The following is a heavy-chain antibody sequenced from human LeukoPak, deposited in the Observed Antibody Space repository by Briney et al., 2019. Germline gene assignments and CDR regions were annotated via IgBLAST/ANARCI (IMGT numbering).Heavy chain of an antibody. V-gene: IGHV3-11*01. D-gene: IGHD2-21*02. CDR2: ISTSGSTI. J-gene: IGHJ4*02. Sequence: GGSLRLSCAASGFTFSDYYMSWIRQAPGGGLEWVSYISTSGSTIYYADSVKGRFTISRDNAKNSLYLQMNSLGAQDTAVYYCARDLYCGGDCLFADYWGQGTLVTVSS. CDR1: GFTFSDYY. CDR3: ARDLYCGGDCLFADY.